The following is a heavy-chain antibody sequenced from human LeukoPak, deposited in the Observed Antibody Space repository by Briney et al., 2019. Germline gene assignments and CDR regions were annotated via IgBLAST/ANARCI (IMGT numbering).Heavy chain of an antibody. J-gene: IGHJ3*02. CDR1: GGSISSSSYY. CDR2: IYYSGST. Sequence: SETLSLTCTVSGGSISSSSYYWGWIRQPPGKGLEWIGSIYYSGSTYYNPSLKSRVTISVDASKNQFSLKLSSVTAADTAVHYCARDSFGLTGLNNAFDIWGQGTMVTVSS. D-gene: IGHD3-9*01. CDR3: ARDSFGLTGLNNAFDI. V-gene: IGHV4-39*07.